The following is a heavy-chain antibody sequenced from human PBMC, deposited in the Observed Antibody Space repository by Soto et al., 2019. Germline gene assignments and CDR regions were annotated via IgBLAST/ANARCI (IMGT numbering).Heavy chain of an antibody. Sequence: GDSVRVYCKASGGTFRSYAISWVRQAPGQGLEWMGGIIPIFGTANYAQKFQGRVTITADESTSTAYMELSSLRSEDTAVYYCARARGCSITSCYTYHYGIDVCGPALTRTGS. CDR3: ARARGCSITSCYTYHYGIDV. J-gene: IGHJ6*02. V-gene: IGHV1-69*13. CDR1: GGTFRSYA. D-gene: IGHD2-2*02. CDR2: IIPIFGTA.